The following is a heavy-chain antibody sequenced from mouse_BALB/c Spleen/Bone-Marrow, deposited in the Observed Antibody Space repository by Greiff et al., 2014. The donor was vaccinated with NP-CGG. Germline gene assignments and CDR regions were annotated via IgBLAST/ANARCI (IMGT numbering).Heavy chain of an antibody. V-gene: IGHV14-3*02. Sequence: VHVKQSGAELVKPGASVKLSCTASGFNIKDTYMHWVKQRPEQGLEWIGRTDPANGNTKYDPKFQGKATITADTSSNTAYLQLSSLTSEDTAVYYCASYRYAWYFDVWGAGTTVTVSS. D-gene: IGHD2-14*01. CDR3: ASYRYAWYFDV. CDR2: TDPANGNT. J-gene: IGHJ1*01. CDR1: GFNIKDTY.